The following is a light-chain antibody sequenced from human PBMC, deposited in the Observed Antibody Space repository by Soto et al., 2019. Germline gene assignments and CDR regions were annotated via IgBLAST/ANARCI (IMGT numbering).Light chain of an antibody. V-gene: IGLV2-14*01. CDR2: EVS. Sequence: QSVLTQPASVSGSPGQSITISCTGTSSDVGGYNYVSWYQQHPGKAPKLMIYEVSNRPSGVSNRFSGSKSGNTASLTISGLQADDEADYYCSSYTSSSTYVFGTGTKLT. CDR3: SSYTSSSTYV. CDR1: SSDVGGYNY. J-gene: IGLJ1*01.